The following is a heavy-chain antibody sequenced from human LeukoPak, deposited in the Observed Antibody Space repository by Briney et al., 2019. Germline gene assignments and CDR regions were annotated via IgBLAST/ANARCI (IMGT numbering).Heavy chain of an antibody. D-gene: IGHD2/OR15-2a*01. Sequence: GGSLRLSCAASGFTFNKYAMTWVRQAPGQGLEWVSGLSDSGASTFYAESVRGRFTISRDNSKNMLYLHINSLRAEDTAVYYCAKDARTGIWNIGDSWFDPWGQGTLVTVSS. CDR2: LSDSGAST. J-gene: IGHJ5*02. CDR3: AKDARTGIWNIGDSWFDP. CDR1: GFTFNKYA. V-gene: IGHV3-23*01.